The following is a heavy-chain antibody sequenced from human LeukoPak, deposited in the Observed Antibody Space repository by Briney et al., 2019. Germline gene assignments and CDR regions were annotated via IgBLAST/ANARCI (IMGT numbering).Heavy chain of an antibody. CDR3: ARELGYCSGGSCYPYFDY. Sequence: GGSLRPSCAASGFTFSNYWLSWVRQAPGKGLEWVANIKQDGSEKYYVDSVKGRFTISRDNAKNSLYLQMNSLRAEDTAVYYCARELGYCSGGSCYPYFDYWGQGTLVTVSS. V-gene: IGHV3-7*01. D-gene: IGHD2-15*01. CDR2: IKQDGSEK. J-gene: IGHJ4*02. CDR1: GFTFSNYW.